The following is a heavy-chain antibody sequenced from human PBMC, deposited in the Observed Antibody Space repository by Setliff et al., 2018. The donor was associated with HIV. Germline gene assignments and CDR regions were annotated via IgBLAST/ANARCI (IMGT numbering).Heavy chain of an antibody. D-gene: IGHD6-19*01. CDR1: GFTVSSSY. V-gene: IGHV3-66*02. CDR2: LYGSGDT. J-gene: IGHJ4*02. Sequence: GGSLRLSCEASGFTVSSSYMAWVRQAPGKRPEWVSTLYGSGDTYHADSVKGRFTLSRDTSKNTMFLQMNSLRHEDTALYYCARVLPYNSALDKWGQGTLVTVSS. CDR3: ARVLPYNSALDK.